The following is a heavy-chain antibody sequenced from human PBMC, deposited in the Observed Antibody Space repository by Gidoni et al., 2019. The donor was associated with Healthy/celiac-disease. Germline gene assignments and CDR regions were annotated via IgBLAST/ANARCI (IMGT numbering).Heavy chain of an antibody. D-gene: IGHD2-2*02. Sequence: QITLKESGPTLVKPTQTLTLTCTFSGFSLSTSGVGVGWIRQPPGKALEWLALIYWDDDKRYSPSLKSRLTITKDTSKNQVVLTMTNMDPVDTATYYCAHSSPRGYCSSTSCYRWRWFDPWGQGTLVTVSS. V-gene: IGHV2-5*02. CDR1: GFSLSTSGVG. J-gene: IGHJ5*02. CDR2: IYWDDDK. CDR3: AHSSPRGYCSSTSCYRWRWFDP.